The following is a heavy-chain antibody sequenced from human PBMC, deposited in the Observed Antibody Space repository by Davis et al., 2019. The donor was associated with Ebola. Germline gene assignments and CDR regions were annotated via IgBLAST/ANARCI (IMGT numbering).Heavy chain of an antibody. V-gene: IGHV4-34*01. CDR1: GGSISSYY. J-gene: IGHJ4*02. D-gene: IGHD1-14*01. CDR3: ARGKVISPEGAKTVDY. CDR2: INHSGST. Sequence: SETLSLTCTVSGGSISSYYWSWIRQPPGKGLEWIGEINHSGSTNYNPSLKSRVTISVDTSKNQFSLKLSSVTAADTAVYYCARGKVISPEGAKTVDYWGQGTLVSVSS.